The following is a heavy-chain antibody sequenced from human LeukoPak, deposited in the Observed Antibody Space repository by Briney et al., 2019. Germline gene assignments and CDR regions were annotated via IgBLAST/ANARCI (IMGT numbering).Heavy chain of an antibody. Sequence: GGSLRLSCSASGFTFSSYAMHWVRQAPGKGLEYVSAISSNGGSTYYADSVKGRFTISRDNSKNTLYLQMSSLRAEDTAVYYCVKGPTYCGGDCLPHWGQGTLVTVSS. CDR3: VKGPTYCGGDCLPH. CDR1: GFTFSSYA. V-gene: IGHV3-64D*06. D-gene: IGHD2-21*02. J-gene: IGHJ4*02. CDR2: ISSNGGST.